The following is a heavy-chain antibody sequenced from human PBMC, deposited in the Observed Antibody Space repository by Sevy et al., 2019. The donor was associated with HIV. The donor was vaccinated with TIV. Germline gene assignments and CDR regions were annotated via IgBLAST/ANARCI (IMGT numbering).Heavy chain of an antibody. D-gene: IGHD2-2*01. CDR3: LGGSTSDDAFDI. V-gene: IGHV1-46*01. J-gene: IGHJ3*02. CDR2: INPSGGST. Sequence: ASVKVSCKASGYTFTSYYMHWVRQAPGQGLEWMGIINPSGGSTSYAQKFQGRVTMTRDTSTSTVYMELSSLRSEDTAVYYCLGGSTSDDAFDIWGQGTMVTVSS. CDR1: GYTFTSYY.